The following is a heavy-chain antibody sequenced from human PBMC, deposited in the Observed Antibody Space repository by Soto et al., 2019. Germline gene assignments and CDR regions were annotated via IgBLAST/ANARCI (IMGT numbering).Heavy chain of an antibody. CDR3: ASSVLVTSTMNYFDL. CDR2: IYPDDSGT. D-gene: IGHD2-8*02. J-gene: IGHJ4*02. Sequence: PGESLKISCHASGYSFSNFWIAWVRQMPGEGLEWLGIIYPDDSGTRYSPSFLGQVTISADKSIKTTYLQWSSLKASDTAIYFCASSVLVTSTMNYFDLWGQGTLVTVSS. V-gene: IGHV5-51*01. CDR1: GYSFSNFW.